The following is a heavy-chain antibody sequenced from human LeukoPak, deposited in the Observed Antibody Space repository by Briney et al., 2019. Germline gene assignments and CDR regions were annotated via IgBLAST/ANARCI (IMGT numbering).Heavy chain of an antibody. Sequence: ASVKVSCKASGYTLTSYDINWVRQATGQGLEWMGWMNPNSGNTGYAQKFQGRVTITRNTSISTAYMELSSLRSEDTAVYYCARSERVYYDFWSGYNWFDPWGQGTLVTVSS. D-gene: IGHD3-3*01. J-gene: IGHJ5*02. V-gene: IGHV1-8*03. CDR3: ARSERVYYDFWSGYNWFDP. CDR2: MNPNSGNT. CDR1: GYTLTSYD.